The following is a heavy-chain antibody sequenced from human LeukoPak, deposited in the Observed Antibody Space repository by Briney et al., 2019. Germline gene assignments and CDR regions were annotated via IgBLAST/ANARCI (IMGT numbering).Heavy chain of an antibody. D-gene: IGHD5-12*01. CDR3: ARQEWVIVATIWGIDAFDI. J-gene: IGHJ3*02. CDR2: INPNSGGT. V-gene: IGHV1-2*02. CDR1: GYTFTGYY. Sequence: ASVKVSCKASGYTFTGYYMHWVRQAPGQGLEWMGWINPNSGGTNYAQKFQGRVTMTRDTSVSTAYMELSRLRSDDTAVYYCARQEWVIVATIWGIDAFDIWGQGTMVTVSS.